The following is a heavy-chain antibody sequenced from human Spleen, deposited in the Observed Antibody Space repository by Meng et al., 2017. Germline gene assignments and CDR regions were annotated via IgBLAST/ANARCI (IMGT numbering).Heavy chain of an antibody. CDR2: IYYTGRN. CDR1: GGSVSGGTYH. Sequence: HPHELGLGLWGPSATVSLTGTVSGGSVSGGTYHLSWIRQPPGKGLEWIGYIYYTGRNNYHPSFKSRVTISVDTSKNQFSLKLSSVTAADTAVYFCARGFGVAAAGYFDYWGQGILVTVFS. CDR3: ARGFGVAAAGYFDY. V-gene: IGHV4-61*01. J-gene: IGHJ4*02. D-gene: IGHD6-13*01.